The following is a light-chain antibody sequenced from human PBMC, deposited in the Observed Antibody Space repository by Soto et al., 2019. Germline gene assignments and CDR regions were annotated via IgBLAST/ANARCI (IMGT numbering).Light chain of an antibody. CDR2: GAS. CDR3: QQYDRSLWT. V-gene: IGKV3-20*01. CDR1: QTVNSKY. Sequence: EIGSTQSPGTLSLSTGERATLSCRASQTVNSKYFAWYQQKPGQAPRLLIYGASTRATGTPDRFSGSESGTDFTLTISRLEPEDFAVYYCQQYDRSLWTFGQGTKVDIK. J-gene: IGKJ1*01.